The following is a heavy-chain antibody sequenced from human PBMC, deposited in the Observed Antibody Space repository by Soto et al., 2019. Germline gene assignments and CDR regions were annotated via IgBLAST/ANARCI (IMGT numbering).Heavy chain of an antibody. J-gene: IGHJ4*02. D-gene: IGHD3-10*01. V-gene: IGHV4-31*03. CDR1: GGSIRSGGYY. CDR2: IYYIGGT. Sequence: QVQLQESGPGLVKPSQTLSLTCTVSGGSIRSGGYYWSCIRQHPGKGLEWIGYIYYIGGTYYNPSLKSRATISVDKSKNQFSLKLSSVTAADTAVYYCARDRGYYGSETIYYFDSWGQGTLVTVAS. CDR3: ARDRGYYGSETIYYFDS.